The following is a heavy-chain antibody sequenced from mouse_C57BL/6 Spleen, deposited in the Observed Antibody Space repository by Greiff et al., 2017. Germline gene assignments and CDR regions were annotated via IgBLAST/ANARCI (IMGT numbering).Heavy chain of an antibody. Sequence: VQLKESGPELVKPGASVKISCKASGYSFTDYNMNWVKQSNGKSLEWIGVINPNYGTTSYNQKFKGKATLTVDQSSSTAYMQLTSLTSEDSAVYYCASFPIYYDYDVLDYWGQGTSVTVSS. J-gene: IGHJ4*01. D-gene: IGHD2-4*01. CDR1: GYSFTDYN. CDR3: ASFPIYYDYDVLDY. V-gene: IGHV1-39*01. CDR2: INPNYGTT.